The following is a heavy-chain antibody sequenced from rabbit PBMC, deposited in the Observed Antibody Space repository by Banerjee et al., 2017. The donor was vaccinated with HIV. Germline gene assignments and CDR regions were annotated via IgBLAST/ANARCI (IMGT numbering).Heavy chain of an antibody. V-gene: IGHV1S45*01. CDR3: ARGALYATGSGYYPAYCNL. CDR2: IYGGGSGST. J-gene: IGHJ4*01. Sequence: QEQLEESGGDLVKPGASLTLTCTASGIDFSGYYYMCWVRQAPGKGLEWIACIYGGGSGSTDYASWAKGRFTISTTSSTTVNLQMTGLTAADTATYFCARGALYATGSGYYPAYCNLWGPG. CDR1: GIDFSGYYY. D-gene: IGHD1-1*01.